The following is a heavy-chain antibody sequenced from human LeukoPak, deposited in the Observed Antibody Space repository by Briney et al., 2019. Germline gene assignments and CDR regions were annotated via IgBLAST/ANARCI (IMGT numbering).Heavy chain of an antibody. CDR2: IYMRGNT. J-gene: IGHJ4*02. D-gene: IGHD2-21*01. CDR1: RGSITSGNYY. Sequence: SETLSLTCTVSRGSITSGNYYWNWIRQPAGKGLEWVGRIYMRGNTNYNPSLKSRVVISMDTSKNQFSLRLTSVTAADTAVYFCAREGDWSALDFWDQGTLVTVSS. CDR3: AREGDWSALDF. V-gene: IGHV4-61*02.